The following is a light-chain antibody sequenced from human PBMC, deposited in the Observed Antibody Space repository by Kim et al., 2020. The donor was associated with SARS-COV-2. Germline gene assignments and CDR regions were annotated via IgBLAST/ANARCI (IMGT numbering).Light chain of an antibody. CDR2: QDN. J-gene: IGLJ2*01. CDR3: QVWDNNAMV. Sequence: SYELTQPPSLSVSPGQTASISCSGAKLEDRNVCWYQQKPGQSPLLVIYQDNKWPSGISERFTGSNSGNTATLTISGTQAMDEADYYCQVWDNNAMVFGGGTQLTVL. CDR1: KLEDRN. V-gene: IGLV3-1*01.